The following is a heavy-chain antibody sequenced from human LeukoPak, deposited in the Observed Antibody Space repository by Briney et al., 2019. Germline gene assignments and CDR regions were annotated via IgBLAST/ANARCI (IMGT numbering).Heavy chain of an antibody. CDR1: GGSIGNYY. V-gene: IGHV4-59*01. J-gene: IGHJ6*02. CDR3: AREDPQTTVPEGLDV. D-gene: IGHD4-17*01. CDR2: IYFSGTT. Sequence: PSETLSLNCTVSGGSIGNYYWSWLRQPPGKGLEWIGYIYFSGTTNINPSLKSRVSISVDMSKNQFSLKLSSVTAADTAVYYCAREDPQTTVPEGLDVWGQGTTVTVSS.